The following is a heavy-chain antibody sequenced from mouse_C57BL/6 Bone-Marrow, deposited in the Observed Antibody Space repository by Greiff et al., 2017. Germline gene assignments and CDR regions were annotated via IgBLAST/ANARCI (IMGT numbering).Heavy chain of an antibody. D-gene: IGHD1-1*01. Sequence: EVKLMESEGGLVQPGSSMKLSCTASGFTFSDYYMAWVRQVPDKGLEWVANINYDGSSTYYLDSLKSRFIISRDNAKNILYLQMSSLKSEDTATYYCAREITTRYFDVWGTGTTVTVSA. CDR3: AREITTRYFDV. CDR1: GFTFSDYY. J-gene: IGHJ1*03. V-gene: IGHV5-16*01. CDR2: INYDGSST.